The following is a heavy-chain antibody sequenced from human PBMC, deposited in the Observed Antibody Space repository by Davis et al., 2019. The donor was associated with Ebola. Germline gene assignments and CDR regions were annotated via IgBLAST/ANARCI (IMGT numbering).Heavy chain of an antibody. CDR1: GGSISSSNW. CDR3: ARAYYYGSGSYYLYYYGMDV. CDR2: IYHSGST. Sequence: PSETLSLTCAVSGGSISSSNWWSWVRQPPGKGLEWIGEIYHSGSTNYNPSLKSRVTISVDKSKNQFSLKLSSVTAADTAVYYCARAYYYGSGSYYLYYYGMDVWGQGTTVTVSS. J-gene: IGHJ6*02. V-gene: IGHV4-4*02. D-gene: IGHD3-10*01.